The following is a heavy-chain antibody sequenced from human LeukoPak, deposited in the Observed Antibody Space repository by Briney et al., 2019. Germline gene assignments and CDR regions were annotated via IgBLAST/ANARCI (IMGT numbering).Heavy chain of an antibody. CDR1: GFTFSSYG. CDR3: ARSDGGSANY. D-gene: IGHD1-26*01. Sequence: PGGSLRLSCATSGFTFSSYGMNWVRQAPGKGLEWVSSISSTGSYIFYADSVKGRFTISRDDAKNSVYLQMNSLRDEDTAVYYCARSDGGSANYWGQGILVTVSS. J-gene: IGHJ4*02. V-gene: IGHV3-21*06. CDR2: ISSTGSYI.